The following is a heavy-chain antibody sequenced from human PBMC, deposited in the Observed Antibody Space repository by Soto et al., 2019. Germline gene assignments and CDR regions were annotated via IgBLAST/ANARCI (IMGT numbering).Heavy chain of an antibody. CDR2: IKSKTDGGTT. CDR3: TTDVWGVQVYYFDY. Sequence: EVQLVESGGGLVKPGGSLRLSCAASGFTFSNAWMSWVRQAPGKGLEWVGRIKSKTDGGTTDYAAPVKGRFTISRDDSKNTLYLQMNSLKTEDTAVYYCTTDVWGVQVYYFDYWGQGTLVTVSS. V-gene: IGHV3-15*01. D-gene: IGHD3-16*01. J-gene: IGHJ4*02. CDR1: GFTFSNAW.